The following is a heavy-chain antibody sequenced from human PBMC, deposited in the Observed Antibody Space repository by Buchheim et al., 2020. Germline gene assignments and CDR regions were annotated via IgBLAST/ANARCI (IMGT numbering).Heavy chain of an antibody. CDR1: GYTFTSYY. J-gene: IGHJ6*02. D-gene: IGHD3-22*01. CDR2: INPSGGRT. CDR3: ARGSGSGYPALGMDV. V-gene: IGHV1-46*01. Sequence: QVQLVQSGAEVKKPGASVKVSCKASGYTFTSYYMHWVRQAPGQGLEWMGIINPSGGRTSYAQKFQGRATMTRDTSTRTVNMELSSLRSEDTAVYYCARGSGSGYPALGMDVWGQGTT.